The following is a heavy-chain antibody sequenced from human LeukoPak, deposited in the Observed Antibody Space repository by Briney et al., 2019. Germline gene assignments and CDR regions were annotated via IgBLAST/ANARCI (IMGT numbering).Heavy chain of an antibody. CDR3: TRLVTYYYDSSGYGDDAFDI. J-gene: IGHJ3*02. Sequence: GRSLRLSCAASGFTFSSYVMHWVRQASGKGLEWVGRIRSKANSYATAYAASVKGRFTISRDDSKNTAYLQMNSLKTEDTAVYYCTRLVTYYYDSSGYGDDAFDIWGQGTMVTVSS. CDR2: IRSKANSYAT. CDR1: GFTFSSYV. D-gene: IGHD3-22*01. V-gene: IGHV3-73*01.